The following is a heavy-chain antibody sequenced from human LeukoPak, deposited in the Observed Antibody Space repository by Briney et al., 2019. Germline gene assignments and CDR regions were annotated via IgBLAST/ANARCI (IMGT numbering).Heavy chain of an antibody. D-gene: IGHD3-10*01. Sequence: PGGSLRLPCAASGFTFSSYAMSWVRQAPGEGLEWVSYISSSRTTSYADSVKGRFTISRDNAKNSLYLQMNSLRAEDTAVYYCARDLKGSGSFYRPSYDYWGQGTLVTVSS. CDR1: GFTFSSYA. CDR2: ISSSRTT. CDR3: ARDLKGSGSFYRPSYDY. J-gene: IGHJ4*02. V-gene: IGHV3-48*01.